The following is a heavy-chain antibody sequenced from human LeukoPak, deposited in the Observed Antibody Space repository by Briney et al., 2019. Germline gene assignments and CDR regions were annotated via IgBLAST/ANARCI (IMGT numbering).Heavy chain of an antibody. D-gene: IGHD4-17*01. CDR3: ARKAHDYGDYSAFDI. CDR1: GGTFSSYA. V-gene: IGHV1-69*13. Sequence: GASAKVSCKASGGTFSSYAISWVRQAPGQGLEWMGGIIPIFGTANYAQKFQGRVTITADESTSTAYMELSSLRSEDTAVYYCARKAHDYGDYSAFDIWGQGTMVTVSS. CDR2: IIPIFGTA. J-gene: IGHJ3*02.